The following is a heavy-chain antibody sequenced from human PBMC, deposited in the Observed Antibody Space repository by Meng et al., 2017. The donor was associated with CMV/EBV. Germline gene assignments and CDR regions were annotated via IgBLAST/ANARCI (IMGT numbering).Heavy chain of an antibody. CDR2: INSDGSST. CDR1: GFTFSSYS. J-gene: IGHJ3*02. D-gene: IGHD3-3*02. V-gene: IGHV3-74*01. CDR3: ARHEHWDAFDI. Sequence: GGSLRLSCAASGFTFSSYSMNWVRQAPGKGLVWVSRINSDGSSTSYADSVKGRFTISRDNAKNSLYLQMNSLRAEDTAVYYCARHEHWDAFDIWGQGTMVTVSS.